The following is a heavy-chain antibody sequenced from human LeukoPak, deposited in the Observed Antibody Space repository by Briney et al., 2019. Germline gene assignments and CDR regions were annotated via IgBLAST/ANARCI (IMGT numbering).Heavy chain of an antibody. V-gene: IGHV3-30*18. CDR2: ISYDGSNK. D-gene: IGHD3-9*01. J-gene: IGHJ4*02. Sequence: GRSLRLSCAASGFTFSSYGMHWVRQAPGKGLEWVAVISYDGSNKYYADSVKGRFTIPRDNSKNTLYLQMNSLRAEDTAVYYCAKGPGFRLDYWGQGTLVTVSS. CDR3: AKGPGFRLDY. CDR1: GFTFSSYG.